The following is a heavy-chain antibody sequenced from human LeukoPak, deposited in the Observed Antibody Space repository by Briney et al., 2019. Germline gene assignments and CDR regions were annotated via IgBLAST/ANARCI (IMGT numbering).Heavy chain of an antibody. CDR1: GYTFTSYY. J-gene: IGHJ4*02. D-gene: IGHD3-22*01. Sequence: GASVKVSCKASGYTFTSYYLHWVRQAPGQGLEWMGWINPNSGGTNYAQKFQGRVTMTRDTSISTAYMEPTRLRSDDTAEYYCARTYSGQYYYDSGYPSPGDYWGQGTLVTVSS. V-gene: IGHV1-2*02. CDR2: INPNSGGT. CDR3: ARTYSGQYYYDSGYPSPGDY.